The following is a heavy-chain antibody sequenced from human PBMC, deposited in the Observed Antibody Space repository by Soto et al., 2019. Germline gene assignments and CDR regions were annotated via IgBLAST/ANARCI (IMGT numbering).Heavy chain of an antibody. J-gene: IGHJ5*02. CDR3: ARMATFGSLNWFDP. Sequence: GASVKVSCKASGYSFTNNDVSWVRQATGQGREWMGWMNPGSGDTGYAQKFQGRVTMTRDISIATAYMELSSLRSDDTALYYCARMATFGSLNWFDPWGQGTRVTVSS. D-gene: IGHD3-16*01. CDR2: MNPGSGDT. CDR1: GYSFTNND. V-gene: IGHV1-8*01.